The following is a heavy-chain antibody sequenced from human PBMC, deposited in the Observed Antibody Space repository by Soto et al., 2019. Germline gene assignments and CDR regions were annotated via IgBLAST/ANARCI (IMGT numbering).Heavy chain of an antibody. Sequence: GASVKVSCKASGGTFSSYAISWVRQAPGQGLEWMGGIIPIFGTANYAQKFQGRVTITADESTSTAYMELSSLRSEDTAVYYCARQAYYDSRFYYYMDVWGKGTKVTVSS. CDR2: IIPIFGTA. CDR1: GGTFSSYA. V-gene: IGHV1-69*13. D-gene: IGHD3-22*01. CDR3: ARQAYYDSRFYYYMDV. J-gene: IGHJ6*03.